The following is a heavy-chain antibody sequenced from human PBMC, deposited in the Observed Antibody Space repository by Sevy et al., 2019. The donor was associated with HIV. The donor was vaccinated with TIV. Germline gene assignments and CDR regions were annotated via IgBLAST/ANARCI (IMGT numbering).Heavy chain of an antibody. V-gene: IGHV3-48*02. CDR3: ARDGGPYGDYDYY. J-gene: IGHJ4*02. CDR2: ISSSSSTI. D-gene: IGHD4-17*01. Sequence: GGSLRLSCAASGFTFSSYSMNWVRQAPGKGLEWVSYISSSSSTIYYADSVKGRFTISRDNAKNSLYPQMNSLRDEDTAVYYCARDGGPYGDYDYYWGQGTLVTVSS. CDR1: GFTFSSYS.